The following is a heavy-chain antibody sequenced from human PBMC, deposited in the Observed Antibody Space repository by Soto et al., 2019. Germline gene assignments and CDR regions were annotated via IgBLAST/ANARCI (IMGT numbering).Heavy chain of an antibody. D-gene: IGHD2-2*01. V-gene: IGHV4-59*01. J-gene: IGHJ3*02. CDR3: ARVVGAFDI. CDR2: IYYSGST. Sequence: SKTLSLTCTITGGSISSYYWSWIRQPPGKGLEWIGYIYYSGSTNYNPSLKSRVTISVDTSKNQFSLKLSSVTAADTAVYYCARVVGAFDIWGQGTMVTVSS. CDR1: GGSISSYY.